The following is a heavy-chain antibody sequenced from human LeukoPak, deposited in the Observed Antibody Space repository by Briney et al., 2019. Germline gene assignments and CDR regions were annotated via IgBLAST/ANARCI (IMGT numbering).Heavy chain of an antibody. D-gene: IGHD1-26*01. CDR2: IKRDGTEK. V-gene: IGHV3-7*04. CDR1: GFTLSNYW. Sequence: GGSLRLSCAASGFTLSNYWMNWVRQAPGKGLEWMANIKRDGTEKSYVDSVKGRFTISRDDAKNSLYLQMNSLGAEDTARYYCARSPYSGSYGPFDYWGQGTLVSVSS. J-gene: IGHJ4*02. CDR3: ARSPYSGSYGPFDY.